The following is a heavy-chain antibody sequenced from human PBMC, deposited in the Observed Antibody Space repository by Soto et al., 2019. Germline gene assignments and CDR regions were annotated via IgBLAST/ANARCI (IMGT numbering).Heavy chain of an antibody. Sequence: LRLSCAASEFTVSSNYMSWVRQAPGKGLEWVSVIYSGGSTYYADSVKGRFTISRDNPKNTLYLQMNSLRAEDTAVYYCARTGWFDPWGQGTLVTVSS. CDR2: IYSGGST. J-gene: IGHJ5*02. CDR1: EFTVSSNY. CDR3: ARTGWFDP. V-gene: IGHV3-53*05.